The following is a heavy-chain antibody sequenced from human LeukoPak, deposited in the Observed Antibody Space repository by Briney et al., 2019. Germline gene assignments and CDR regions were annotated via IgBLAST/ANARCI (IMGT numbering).Heavy chain of an antibody. CDR3: AKDSGSYYCLDY. D-gene: IGHD1-26*01. V-gene: IGHV3-11*04. CDR1: GFTFSDYY. J-gene: IGHJ4*02. Sequence: PGGSLRLSCAASGFTFSDYYMSWIRQAPGKGLEWVSYISSSGSTIYYADSVKGRFTISRDNSKNTLYLQMNSLRAEDTAVYYCAKDSGSYYCLDYWGQGTLVTVSS. CDR2: ISSSGSTI.